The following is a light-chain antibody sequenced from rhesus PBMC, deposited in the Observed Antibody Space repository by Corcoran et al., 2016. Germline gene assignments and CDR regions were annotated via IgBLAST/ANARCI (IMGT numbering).Light chain of an antibody. J-gene: IGKJ4*01. V-gene: IGKV1-28*01. CDR2: AAS. CDR1: QGISSY. CDR3: LQHNSYPLT. Sequence: DIQMTQSPSSLSASVGDTVTITCRASQGISSYLNWFQQKPGKAPKLLIYAASSLESGGPSRFSGSGSGTEFTLTISNLQPEDFAAYHCLQHNSYPLTFGGGTKVEIK.